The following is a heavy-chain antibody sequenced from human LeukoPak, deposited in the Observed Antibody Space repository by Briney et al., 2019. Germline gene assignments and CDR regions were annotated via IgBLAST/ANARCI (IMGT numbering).Heavy chain of an antibody. J-gene: IGHJ6*02. D-gene: IGHD2-21*01. V-gene: IGHV3-66*04. Sequence: GGSLRLSCAASGITVSSNYMSWVRQAPGKGLEWVSVIYSGGSTYYADSVKGRFTISRDNSKNTLYLRMNNLRAEDTAVYYCARRRLRPSYGMDVWGQGTTVTVSS. CDR1: GITVSSNY. CDR2: IYSGGST. CDR3: ARRRLRPSYGMDV.